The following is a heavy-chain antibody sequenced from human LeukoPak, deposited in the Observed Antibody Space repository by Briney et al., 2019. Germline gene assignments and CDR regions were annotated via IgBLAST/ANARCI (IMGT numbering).Heavy chain of an antibody. Sequence: PGGSLRLSCAASGFTFSNYGMHWVRQAPGKGLEWVSSISSSTSYIYYADSVKGRFTISKDNAKNSLYLLMNSLRAEDTAVYYCARAGGSTVSHSDYWGQGTLVTVSS. V-gene: IGHV3-21*01. D-gene: IGHD4-17*01. J-gene: IGHJ4*02. CDR1: GFTFSNYG. CDR2: ISSSTSYI. CDR3: ARAGGSTVSHSDY.